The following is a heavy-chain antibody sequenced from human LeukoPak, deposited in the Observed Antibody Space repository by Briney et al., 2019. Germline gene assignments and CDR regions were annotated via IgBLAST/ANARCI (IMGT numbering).Heavy chain of an antibody. CDR1: GFTFSSYE. J-gene: IGHJ4*02. CDR3: ARDRGYTQGY. Sequence: AGGSLRLSCAASGFTFSSYEMNWVRQAPGKGLVWVSHIKSDGSSTSYADSVKGRFTISRDNAKNTLYLQMNSLRAEDTAVYYCARDRGYTQGYWGQGTLVTVSS. CDR2: IKSDGSST. D-gene: IGHD5-12*01. V-gene: IGHV3-74*01.